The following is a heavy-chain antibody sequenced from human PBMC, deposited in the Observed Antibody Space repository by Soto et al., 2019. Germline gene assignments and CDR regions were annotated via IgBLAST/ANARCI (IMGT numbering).Heavy chain of an antibody. V-gene: IGHV1-69*02. CDR3: ASYCSSTSCYLGMDV. CDR1: GGTFSSYT. Sequence: QVQLVQSGAEVKKPGSSVKVSCKASGGTFSSYTISWVRQAPGQGLEWMGRIIPIVGIANYAQKFQGRVTITADKSTSTAYMELSSLRSEDTAVYYCASYCSSTSCYLGMDVWGQGTTVTVSS. CDR2: IIPIVGIA. D-gene: IGHD2-2*01. J-gene: IGHJ6*02.